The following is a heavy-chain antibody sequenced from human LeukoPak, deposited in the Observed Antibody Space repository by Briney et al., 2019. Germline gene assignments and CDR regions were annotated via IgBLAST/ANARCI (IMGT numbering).Heavy chain of an antibody. J-gene: IGHJ3*02. CDR3: ARDGGERVFGVVYLGAFDI. CDR1: GFTFSSYW. V-gene: IGHV3-7*01. D-gene: IGHD3-3*01. Sequence: GGSLRLSCAASGFTFSSYWMSWVRQAPGKGLEWVANIKQDGSEKYYVDSVKGRFTISRDNAKNSLYLQMNSLRAEDTAVYYCARDGGERVFGVVYLGAFDIWGRGTMVTVSS. CDR2: IKQDGSEK.